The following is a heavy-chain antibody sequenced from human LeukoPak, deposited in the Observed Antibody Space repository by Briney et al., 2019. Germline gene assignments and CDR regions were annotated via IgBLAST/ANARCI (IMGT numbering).Heavy chain of an antibody. V-gene: IGHV4-59*01. CDR2: ISYSGST. CDR3: ASASYCTSTSCPFDP. D-gene: IGHD2-2*01. Sequence: SETLSLTCTVSGGSISNYYWNWIRQPPGKGLECIGYISYSGSTNYNPSLKSRVSISIDTSKNQFSLKLTSVTAADAAVYYCASASYCTSTSCPFDPWGQGTLVTVSS. CDR1: GGSISNYY. J-gene: IGHJ5*02.